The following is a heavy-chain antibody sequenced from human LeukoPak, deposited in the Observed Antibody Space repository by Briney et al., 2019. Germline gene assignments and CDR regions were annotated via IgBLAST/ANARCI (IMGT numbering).Heavy chain of an antibody. V-gene: IGHV3-48*03. J-gene: IGHJ3*02. D-gene: IGHD3-3*01. CDR1: GLTFSSSE. CDR2: ISSRGGTI. CDR3: ATQGRSAISGI. Sequence: GGSLRLSCAASGLTFSSSEMNWVRQAPGKGLEWISYISSRGGTIYHADSVEGRFTVSRDNAKNSLYLQMNSLRAEDTAVYYCATQGRSAISGIWGQGTMVTVSS.